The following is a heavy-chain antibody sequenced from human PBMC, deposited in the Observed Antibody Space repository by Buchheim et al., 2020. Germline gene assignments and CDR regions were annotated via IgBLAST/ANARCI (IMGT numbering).Heavy chain of an antibody. Sequence: EVQLVESGGGLVKAGGSLRLSCVASGFSFSSYDMNWVRQAPGKGLEWVSRINSDGSSTSYADSVKGRFTISRDNAQNPLYQQKNSLRAEDTAVYYCARVFGELRGFHYCYGIDVGGQGTT. CDR3: ARVFGELRGFHYCYGIDV. J-gene: IGHJ6*02. CDR2: INSDGSST. CDR1: GFSFSSYD. V-gene: IGHV3-74*02. D-gene: IGHD3-16*01.